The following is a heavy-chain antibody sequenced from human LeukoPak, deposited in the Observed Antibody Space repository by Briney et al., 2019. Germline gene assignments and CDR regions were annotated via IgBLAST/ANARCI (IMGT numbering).Heavy chain of an antibody. Sequence: PSETLSLTCSVSGGSISGYYWTWIRQPAGKGLEWIGRIYTSGSTNYNPSLKSRVTISVDTSKNQFSLKLSSVTAADTAVYYCAVGFWSGFDYWGQGTLVTVSS. J-gene: IGHJ4*02. CDR1: GGSISGYY. D-gene: IGHD3-3*01. CDR2: IYTSGST. CDR3: AVGFWSGFDY. V-gene: IGHV4-4*07.